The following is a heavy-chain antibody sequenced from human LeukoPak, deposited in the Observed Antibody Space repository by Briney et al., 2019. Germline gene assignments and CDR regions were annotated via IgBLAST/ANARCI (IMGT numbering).Heavy chain of an antibody. CDR3: AAYCSSTSCYFVDY. D-gene: IGHD2-2*01. CDR2: IYYSGST. V-gene: IGHV4-59*06. Sequence: PSETLSLTCAVYGGSFSGYYWSWIRQPPGKGLEWIGYIYYSGSTYYNPSLKSRVTISVDTSKNQFSLKLSSVTAADTAVYYCAAYCSSTSCYFVDYCGQGTLVTVSS. CDR1: GGSFSGYY. J-gene: IGHJ4*02.